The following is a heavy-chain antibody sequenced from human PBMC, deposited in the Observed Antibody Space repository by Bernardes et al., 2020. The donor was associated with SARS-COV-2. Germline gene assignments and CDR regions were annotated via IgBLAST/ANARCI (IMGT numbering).Heavy chain of an antibody. CDR1: SFRSNSYD. CDR3: ARAPGDYETLFHYYGLDV. V-gene: IGHV3-13*05. Sequence: GGSLRLSCAASSFRSNSYDMQWVRQGKGKGLDWVSGIGSPGDPYYPDSVKGRMTISRDISKNILHLQMNSLRVEDTAVYYCARAPGDYETLFHYYGLDVWGQGTTVTVSS. J-gene: IGHJ6*02. D-gene: IGHD4-17*01. CDR2: IGSPGDP.